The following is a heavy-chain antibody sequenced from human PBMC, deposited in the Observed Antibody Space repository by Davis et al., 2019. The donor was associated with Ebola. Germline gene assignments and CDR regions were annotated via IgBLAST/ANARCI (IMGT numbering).Heavy chain of an antibody. J-gene: IGHJ4*02. CDR3: ARDIAVAGTIGFDY. D-gene: IGHD6-19*01. CDR1: GFTFSSYW. CDR2: IKSDGSST. V-gene: IGHV3-74*01. Sequence: HTGGSLRLSCAASGFTFSSYWMHWVRQAPGKGLVWASFIKSDGSSTRYADSVKGRFTISRDNAKNTLYLQMNSLRPEDTAVYYCARDIAVAGTIGFDYWGQGTLVTVSS.